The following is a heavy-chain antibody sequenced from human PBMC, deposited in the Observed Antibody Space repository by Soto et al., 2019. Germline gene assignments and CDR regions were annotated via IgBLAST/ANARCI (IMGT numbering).Heavy chain of an antibody. J-gene: IGHJ4*02. CDR2: ISSSGSTI. CDR1: GFNFRDYY. CDR3: ARDPREYYFDY. V-gene: IGHV3-11*01. Sequence: GGPLRLSCAASGFNFRDYYMSWIRQAPGKGLEWVSYISSSGSTIYYADSVKGRFTISRDNAKNSLYLQMNSLRAEDTAVYYCARDPREYYFDYWGQGTLVTVSS.